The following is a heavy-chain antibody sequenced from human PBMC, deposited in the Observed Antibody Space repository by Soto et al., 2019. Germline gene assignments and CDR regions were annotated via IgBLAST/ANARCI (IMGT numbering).Heavy chain of an antibody. CDR3: ARQGLGSYEGSGYYGMDV. CDR2: AYYSGST. D-gene: IGHD3-22*01. V-gene: IGHV4-39*01. Sequence: SETLSLTCTVSGGSISGSKYYWGWIRQPPGKGLEWIGSAYYSGSTYYNPSLKSRVNISVDTSKNQFSLKLSSVTAADTAVYYCARQGLGSYEGSGYYGMDVWGQGTTVTVSS. CDR1: GGSISGSKYY. J-gene: IGHJ6*02.